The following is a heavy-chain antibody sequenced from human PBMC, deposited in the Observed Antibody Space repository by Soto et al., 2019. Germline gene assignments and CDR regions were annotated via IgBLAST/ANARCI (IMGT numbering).Heavy chain of an antibody. CDR2: ISGSGGST. D-gene: IGHD3-10*01. CDR1: GFTFSSYA. Sequence: RLSCAASGFTFSSYAMTWVRQAPGKGLEWVSVISGSGGSTYYEDSVKGRFTISRDNSKNTLYLQMNSLRVEDTAVYYCAKDRAPRYGMDVWGQGTSVTFSS. J-gene: IGHJ6*02. CDR3: AKDRAPRYGMDV. V-gene: IGHV3-23*01.